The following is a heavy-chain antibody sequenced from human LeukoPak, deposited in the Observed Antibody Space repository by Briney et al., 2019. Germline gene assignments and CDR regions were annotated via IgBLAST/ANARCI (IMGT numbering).Heavy chain of an antibody. CDR3: ARDGGSYGMGAFDI. Sequence: GGSLRLSCAASGFTVSSTYMSWVRQAPGKGLEWVSVIYRGGSTYYADSVKGRFTISRDNSKNTLYLQMNSLRVEDTALYYCARDGGSYGMGAFDIWGQGTVVTASS. D-gene: IGHD1-26*01. V-gene: IGHV3-66*01. CDR2: IYRGGST. J-gene: IGHJ3*02. CDR1: GFTVSSTY.